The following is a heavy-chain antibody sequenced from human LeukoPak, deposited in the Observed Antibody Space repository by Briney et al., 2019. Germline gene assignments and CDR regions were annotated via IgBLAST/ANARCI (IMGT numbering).Heavy chain of an antibody. V-gene: IGHV3-20*01. CDR2: INWNGGST. Sequence: PGGSLRLSCAASGFTFSSYAMSWVRQAPGKGLEWVPGINWNGGSTFYADSVKGRFTISRDNAKNALYLQMNSLTVEDTALYHCARDRSYGSFDFWGQGTLVTVSS. J-gene: IGHJ4*02. D-gene: IGHD5-18*01. CDR3: ARDRSYGSFDF. CDR1: GFTFSSYA.